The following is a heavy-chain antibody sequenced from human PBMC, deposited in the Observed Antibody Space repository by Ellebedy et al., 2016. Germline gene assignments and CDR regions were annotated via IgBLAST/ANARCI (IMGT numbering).Heavy chain of an antibody. CDR2: IHGSGST. V-gene: IGHV3-53*01. CDR3: ARVSVAGRGDTDLDY. D-gene: IGHD6-19*01. Sequence: GGSLRLSCAASGFTFTFSALSWVRQTPGKRLEWVSAIHGSGSTYYADSVKGRFTISRDNSKNTLFLQMNSLRAEDTAVYYCARVSVAGRGDTDLDYWGQGTLVTVSS. CDR1: GFTFTFSA. J-gene: IGHJ4*02.